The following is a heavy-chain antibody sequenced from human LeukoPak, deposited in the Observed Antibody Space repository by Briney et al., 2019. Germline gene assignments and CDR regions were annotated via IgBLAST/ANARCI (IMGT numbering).Heavy chain of an antibody. CDR1: GFTFSNYA. V-gene: IGHV3-30-3*01. CDR2: LSYDGSDK. D-gene: IGHD3-22*01. J-gene: IGHJ4*02. Sequence: GGSLGLSCAASGFTFSNYAMHWVRQALGKGLEWVAVLSYDGSDKYYADSVKGRFTISRDNSKNTLYLQMNSLRAEDTAVYYCARPYYDSSGYRFDYWGQGTLVTVSS. CDR3: ARPYYDSSGYRFDY.